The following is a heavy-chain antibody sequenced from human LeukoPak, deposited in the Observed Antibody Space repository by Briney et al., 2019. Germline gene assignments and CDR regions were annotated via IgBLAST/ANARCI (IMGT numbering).Heavy chain of an antibody. CDR3: ARDGGHMVRGVIYYYYYMDV. D-gene: IGHD3-10*01. CDR1: GFNFSTYS. CDR2: ISSSASFI. J-gene: IGHJ6*03. Sequence: GGSLRLSCAASGFNFSTYSMKWVRQAPGKGLEWVSSISSSASFIYYADSVKGRFTISRDNAKNSLYLQMNSLRAEDTAVYYCARDGGHMVRGVIYYYYYMDVWGKGTTVTISS. V-gene: IGHV3-21*01.